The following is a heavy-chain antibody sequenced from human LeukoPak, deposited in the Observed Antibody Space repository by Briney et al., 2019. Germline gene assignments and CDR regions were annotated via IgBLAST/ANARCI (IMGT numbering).Heavy chain of an antibody. CDR3: AKSTYGSSWDFDY. D-gene: IGHD6-13*01. Sequence: GGSLRLSCAASGAASGFIFSNYAMNWVCQAPGKGLEWVSAISGSGGSTYYADSVKGRFTISRDNSKNTLYLQMNSLRAEDTAVYYCAKSTYGSSWDFDYWGQGTLVTVSS. V-gene: IGHV3-23*01. CDR1: GFIFSNYA. J-gene: IGHJ4*02. CDR2: ISGSGGST.